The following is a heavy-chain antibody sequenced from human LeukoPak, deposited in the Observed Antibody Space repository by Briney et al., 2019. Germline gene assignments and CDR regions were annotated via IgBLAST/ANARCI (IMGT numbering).Heavy chain of an antibody. CDR1: GYTFTSYD. D-gene: IGHD3-10*01. V-gene: IGHV1-8*01. J-gene: IGHJ4*02. Sequence: GASVKVSCKASGYTFTSYDINWVRQATGQGPEWMGWMNPNSGNTGYAQEFQGRVTMTRNTSISTAYMELSSLRSEDTAVYYCARDLWFGELPGDYWGQGTLVTVSS. CDR2: MNPNSGNT. CDR3: ARDLWFGELPGDY.